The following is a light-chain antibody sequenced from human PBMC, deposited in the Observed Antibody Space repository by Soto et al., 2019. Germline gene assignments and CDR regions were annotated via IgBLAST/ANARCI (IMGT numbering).Light chain of an antibody. CDR2: HAS. CDR3: QQRTNWRYT. CDR1: RSVSTY. J-gene: IGKJ2*01. Sequence: ENVLTQSPATLSLSPGERATLSCRASRSVSTYLAWYQQRPGQAPRLLIYHASNRATGIPARFSGSGSGTDFTLTISSLEPEDFAVYYCQQRTNWRYTFGQGTKLEIK. V-gene: IGKV3-11*01.